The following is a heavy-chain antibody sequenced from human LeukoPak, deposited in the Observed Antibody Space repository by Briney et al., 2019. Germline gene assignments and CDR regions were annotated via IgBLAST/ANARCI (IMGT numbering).Heavy chain of an antibody. Sequence: SETLSLTCIVSGGSISSSSYYWGWIRQPPGKGLEWIGSIYYSGSTYYNPSPKSRVTISVDTSKNQFSLKLSSVTAADTAVYYCARRDYWGQGTLVTVSS. CDR1: GGSISSSSYY. J-gene: IGHJ4*02. V-gene: IGHV4-39*01. CDR3: ARRDY. CDR2: IYYSGST.